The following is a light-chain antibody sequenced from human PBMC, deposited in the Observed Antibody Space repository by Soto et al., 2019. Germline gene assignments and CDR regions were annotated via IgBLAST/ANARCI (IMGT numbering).Light chain of an antibody. CDR2: AAY. CDR1: QSISSY. J-gene: IGKJ1*01. V-gene: IGKV1-39*01. Sequence: DIQMTQSPSSLSASVGDRVTITCRASQSISSYLNWYQQKPGKAPKLLIYAAYSLQTGVPSRFSGSGSGTDFSLTISSLQPEDFSTYYCKQSYSTPRTFGQGTKVDIK. CDR3: KQSYSTPRT.